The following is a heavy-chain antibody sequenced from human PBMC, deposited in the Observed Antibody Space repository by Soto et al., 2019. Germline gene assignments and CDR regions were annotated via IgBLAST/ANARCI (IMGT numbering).Heavy chain of an antibody. V-gene: IGHV1-69*12. CDR3: ARDAGDSSSWALNWFDP. D-gene: IGHD6-13*01. CDR2: IIPIFGTA. CDR1: GGTFSSYA. Sequence: VQLVQSGAEVKKPGSSVKVSCKASGGTFSSYAISWVRQAPGQGLEWMGGIIPIFGTANYAQKFQGRVTITADESTSTAYMELSSLRSEDTAVYYCARDAGDSSSWALNWFDPWGQGTLVTVSS. J-gene: IGHJ5*02.